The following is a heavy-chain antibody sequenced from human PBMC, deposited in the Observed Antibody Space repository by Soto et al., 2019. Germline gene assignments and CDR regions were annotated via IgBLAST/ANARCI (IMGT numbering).Heavy chain of an antibody. V-gene: IGHV3-23*01. J-gene: IGHJ3*02. CDR1: GFTFRNHA. CDR2: ISGGGDNT. Sequence: GGSLRLSCAVSGFTFRNHAMHWVRQAPGKGLQWVSGISGGGDNTFYADSVKGRFTISRDNSMSTLYLHMNSLRAEDTAVYYCAKVYYSGTFPGAFDIRGQGTTVTVS. D-gene: IGHD1-26*01. CDR3: AKVYYSGTFPGAFDI.